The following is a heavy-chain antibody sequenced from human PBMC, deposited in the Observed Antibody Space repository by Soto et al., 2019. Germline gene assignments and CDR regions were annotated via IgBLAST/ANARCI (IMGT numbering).Heavy chain of an antibody. CDR1: GFTFSNYA. Sequence: EVQLLASGGGLVQPGGSLRLSCAASGFTFSNYAMTWVRQDPGKGLEWVSTIRDSGVSKYYADSVNGRFTISRDNSKNSLYLQMNCLRAEDTAVYYCAKGDWNDVGDAFDIWGQRTLVTVSS. CDR2: IRDSGVSK. D-gene: IGHD1-1*01. J-gene: IGHJ3*02. V-gene: IGHV3-23*01. CDR3: AKGDWNDVGDAFDI.